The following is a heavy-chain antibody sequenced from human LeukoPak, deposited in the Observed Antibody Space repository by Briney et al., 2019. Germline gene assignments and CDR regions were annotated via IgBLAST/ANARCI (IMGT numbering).Heavy chain of an antibody. CDR1: GFRLSNYW. J-gene: IGHJ3*02. D-gene: IGHD3-10*01. Sequence: PGGSLRLSCAASGFRLSNYWMSWVRQAPGKGLEWVANIKHDGSEKNYGDSVKGRFIISGDNAENSRHLQMNSLRVEDTAVYYCARGLYYIGSGSQAFDIWGQGTMVIVSS. V-gene: IGHV3-7*01. CDR3: ARGLYYIGSGSQAFDI. CDR2: IKHDGSEK.